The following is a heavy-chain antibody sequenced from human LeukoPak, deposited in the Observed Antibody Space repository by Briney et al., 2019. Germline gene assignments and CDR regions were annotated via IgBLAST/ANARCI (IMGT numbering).Heavy chain of an antibody. CDR2: INAGNGNT. Sequence: ASVKVSCKASGYTFTSYAMHWVRQAPGQRLEWMGWINAGNGNTKYSQKFQGRVTITRDTSASTAYMELSSLRSEDTAVYYCARGAAAGTGDWFDPGGQGTLVTVSS. CDR1: GYTFTSYA. V-gene: IGHV1-3*01. J-gene: IGHJ5*02. CDR3: ARGAAAGTGDWFDP. D-gene: IGHD6-13*01.